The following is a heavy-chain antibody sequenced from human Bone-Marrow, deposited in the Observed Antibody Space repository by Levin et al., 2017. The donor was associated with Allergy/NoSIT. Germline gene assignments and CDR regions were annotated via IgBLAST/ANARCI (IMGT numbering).Heavy chain of an antibody. D-gene: IGHD6-13*01. CDR3: AREGIAAAGIRVRMAFDS. CDR1: GYTFTGYY. Sequence: GGSLRLSCKASGYTFTGYYMHWVRQAPGQGLEWMGWINPNSGGTNYAQKFQGRVTMTRDTSISTAYMELSRLRSDDTAVYYCAREGIAAAGIRVRMAFDSWGQGTMVTVSS. J-gene: IGHJ3*02. V-gene: IGHV1-2*02. CDR2: INPNSGGT.